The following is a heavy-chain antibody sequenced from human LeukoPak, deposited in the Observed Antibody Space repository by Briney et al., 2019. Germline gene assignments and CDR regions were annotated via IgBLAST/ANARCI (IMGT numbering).Heavy chain of an antibody. CDR1: GYTFTGYY. D-gene: IGHD3-9*01. CDR2: INPNSGGT. J-gene: IGHJ3*02. CDR3: ARDYDILTRHAFDI. Sequence: ASVKVSCKASGYTFTGYYMHWVRQAPGQGLEWMGWINPNSGGTNYAQKFQGRVTMTRDTSISTAYMELSSLRSDDTAVYYCARDYDILTRHAFDIWGRGTMVTVSS. V-gene: IGHV1-2*02.